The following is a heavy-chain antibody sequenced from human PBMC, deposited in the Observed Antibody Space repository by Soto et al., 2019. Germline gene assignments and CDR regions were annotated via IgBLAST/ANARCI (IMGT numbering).Heavy chain of an antibody. CDR1: GDTFTDSS. J-gene: IGHJ5*02. D-gene: IGHD5-12*01. V-gene: IGHV1-2*02. Sequence: ASVRVSCKTSGDTFTDSSMHWVRQAPGQGLEWMGWINLNSGDTNYAEKFRGRVTMTRDTSIITAYMELTRLKSDDTAVYYCARDLGGYDLYGPDTWGQGTLVTVSS. CDR2: INLNSGDT. CDR3: ARDLGGYDLYGPDT.